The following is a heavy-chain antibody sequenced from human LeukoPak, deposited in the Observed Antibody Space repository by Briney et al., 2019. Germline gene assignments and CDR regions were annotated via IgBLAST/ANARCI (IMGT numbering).Heavy chain of an antibody. CDR2: IKSRANGGTT. D-gene: IGHD3-16*01. J-gene: IGHJ3*01. V-gene: IGHV3-15*01. CDR1: GFTFSDAW. CDR3: TTYASYAAS. Sequence: GGSLRLSCAASGFTFSDAWMTWVRQAPGEGLEWVGRIKSRANGGTTDYAAPVKGRFTISRDDSKNTLYLQMNSLKTEDTAVYYCTTYASYAASWGQGTMVTVSS.